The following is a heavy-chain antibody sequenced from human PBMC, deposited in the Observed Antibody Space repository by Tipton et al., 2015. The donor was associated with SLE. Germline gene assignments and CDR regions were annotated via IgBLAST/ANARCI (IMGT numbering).Heavy chain of an antibody. J-gene: IGHJ4*02. CDR3: ARGPGGDDFWSGYYWYFDY. CDR1: GFTFSSYE. Sequence: QLVQSGGGLVQPGGSLRLSCAASGFTFSSYEMNWVRQAPGKGLEWVSYISSSGSTIYYADSVKGRFTISRDNAKNSLYLQMNSLRAEDTAVYYCARGPGGDDFWSGYYWYFDYWGQGTLVTVSS. D-gene: IGHD3-3*01. V-gene: IGHV3-48*03. CDR2: ISSSGSTI.